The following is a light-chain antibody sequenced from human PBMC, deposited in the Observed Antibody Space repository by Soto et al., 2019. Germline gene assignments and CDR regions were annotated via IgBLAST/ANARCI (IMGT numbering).Light chain of an antibody. J-gene: IGKJ4*01. Sequence: EIVLTQSPATLSLSPGERATLSCRASQSVSSYLAWYQQKPGKAPRLLIYDASNRATGIPARFSGSGSGTVFPLTISSLEPEDFAIYYCQQRSNWPPLTFVGGTKVETK. V-gene: IGKV3-11*01. CDR1: QSVSSY. CDR3: QQRSNWPPLT. CDR2: DAS.